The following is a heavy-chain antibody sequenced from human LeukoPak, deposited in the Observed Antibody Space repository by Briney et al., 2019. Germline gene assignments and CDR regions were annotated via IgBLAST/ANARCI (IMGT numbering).Heavy chain of an antibody. CDR3: ARVPTTTVTVDY. J-gene: IGHJ4*02. D-gene: IGHD4-17*01. CDR1: GFTFSDYY. CDR2: ISSSGSTI. V-gene: IGHV3-11*01. Sequence: GGSLRLSCAASGFTFSDYYMSWIRQAPGKGLEWVSYISSSGSTIYYADSVKGRFTISRDNAKNSLYLQMNSLRAEDTAVCYCARVPTTTVTVDYWGQGTLVTVSS.